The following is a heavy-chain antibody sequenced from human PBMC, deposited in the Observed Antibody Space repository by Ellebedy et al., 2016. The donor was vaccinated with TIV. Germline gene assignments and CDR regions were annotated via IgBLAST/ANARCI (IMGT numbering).Heavy chain of an antibody. CDR2: IYSGGST. J-gene: IGHJ6*02. D-gene: IGHD2-2*01. V-gene: IGHV3-53*01. CDR3: VRIMKYQLLGYLGYYYGMDV. Sequence: PGGSLRLSCAASGFTVSSNYMSWVRQAPGKGLEWVSVIYSGGSTYYADSVKGRFTISRDNSKHTLYLQMNSLRAEDTAVYYCVRIMKYQLLGYLGYYYGMDVWGQGTTVTVSS. CDR1: GFTVSSNY.